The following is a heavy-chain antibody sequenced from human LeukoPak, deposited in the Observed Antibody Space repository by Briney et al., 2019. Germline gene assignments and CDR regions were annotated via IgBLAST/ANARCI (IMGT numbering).Heavy chain of an antibody. V-gene: IGHV4-61*01. J-gene: IGHJ5*02. D-gene: IGHD3-3*01. CDR1: GGSVSSGSYY. CDR2: IYYSGST. CDR3: ARDVSHYDRRFDP. Sequence: PSETLSLTCTVSGGSVSSGSYYWSWIRQPPGKGLEWIGYIYYSGSTNYNPSLKSRVTISVDTSKNQFSLKLSSVTAADTAVYYCARDVSHYDRRFDPRGQGTLVTVSS.